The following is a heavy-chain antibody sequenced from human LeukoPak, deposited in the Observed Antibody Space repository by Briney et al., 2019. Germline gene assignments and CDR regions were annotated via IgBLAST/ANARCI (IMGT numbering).Heavy chain of an antibody. J-gene: IGHJ4*02. CDR1: GFTFSTSW. D-gene: IGHD3-22*01. Sequence: PGGSLRLSCATSGFTFSTSWMHWVRQAPGKGLVWVSRINIDGNTRDYADSVKGRFTISRDNAKNTLYLQMNSLRAEDTAIYYCVRDMGYYDKVWGQGTLVTVSS. V-gene: IGHV3-74*01. CDR3: VRDMGYYDKV. CDR2: INIDGNTR.